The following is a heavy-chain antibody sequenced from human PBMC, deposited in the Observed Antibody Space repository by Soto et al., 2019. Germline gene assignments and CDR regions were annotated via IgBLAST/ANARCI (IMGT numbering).Heavy chain of an antibody. V-gene: IGHV5-51*01. D-gene: IGHD3-22*01. J-gene: IGHJ3*02. CDR3: ATVYVYDFENSHYCRDAFAI. CDR2: IYPADSDT. CDR1: GDRVTHYW. Sequence: GPGDRVTHYWMWWGRQKPEKGLEFMGIIYPADSDTRYSPSFEAHVTISADKSTSTAFLQWSSLKASDTAMYYCATVYVYDFENSHYCRDAFAIRGHGTLVTVSS.